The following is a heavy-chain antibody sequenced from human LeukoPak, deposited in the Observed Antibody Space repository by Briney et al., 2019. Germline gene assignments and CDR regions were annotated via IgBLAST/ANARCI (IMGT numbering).Heavy chain of an antibody. V-gene: IGHV3-23*01. CDR2: ITGSGGIT. Sequence: PGGSLRLSCVASGFTFSNYAMSWVRQAPGKGLEWVSAITGSGGITYYADSVKGRFTISRDNSKNTLYLQMNSLRAEDTAVYYCAKWGDYDVLTGYYDPDYWGQGTLDTVSS. CDR3: AKWGDYDVLTGYYDPDY. D-gene: IGHD3-9*01. J-gene: IGHJ4*02. CDR1: GFTFSNYA.